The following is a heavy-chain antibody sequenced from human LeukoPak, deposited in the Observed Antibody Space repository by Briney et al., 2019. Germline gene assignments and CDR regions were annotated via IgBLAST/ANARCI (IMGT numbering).Heavy chain of an antibody. CDR3: AKPDGYSSGIPFDY. CDR1: GFTFSSYG. J-gene: IGHJ4*02. V-gene: IGHV3-30*02. Sequence: GGSLRLSCAASGFTFSSYGMHWVRQAPGKGLEWVAFIRYDGSNKYYADSVKGRFTISRDNSKNTLYLQMNSLRAEDTAVYYCAKPDGYSSGIPFDYWGQGTLVTVSS. CDR2: IRYDGSNK. D-gene: IGHD6-19*01.